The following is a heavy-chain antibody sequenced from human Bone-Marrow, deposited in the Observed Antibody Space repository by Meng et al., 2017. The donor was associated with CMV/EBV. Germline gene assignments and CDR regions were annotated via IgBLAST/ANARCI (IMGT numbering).Heavy chain of an antibody. CDR2: IKSKTDGGTT. D-gene: IGHD3-3*01. Sequence: GGSLRLSCAASGFTFSNAWMSWVRQAPGKGLEWVGRIKSKTDGGTTDYAAPVKGRFTISRDESKNTLYLQMNRLKTEDTAVYYCTTDLPNSTTFGVAGGMDVWGQGTTVTVSS. CDR3: TTDLPNSTTFGVAGGMDV. CDR1: GFTFSNAW. J-gene: IGHJ6*02. V-gene: IGHV3-15*01.